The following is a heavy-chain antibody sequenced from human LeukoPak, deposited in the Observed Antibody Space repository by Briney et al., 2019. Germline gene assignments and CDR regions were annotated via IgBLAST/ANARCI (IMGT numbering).Heavy chain of an antibody. D-gene: IGHD4-17*01. CDR2: IYSGGST. CDR1: GFTVSSNY. CDR3: ARGARFDGDYIPDFYDF. J-gene: IGHJ4*02. Sequence: PGGSLRLSCAASGFTVSSNYMTWVRQAPGKGLDWVSVIYSGGSTDYADSEKGRFTISRDSSKNTLYLQMNSLRAEDTAVYYCARGARFDGDYIPDFYDFWGQGSLVTVSS. V-gene: IGHV3-53*01.